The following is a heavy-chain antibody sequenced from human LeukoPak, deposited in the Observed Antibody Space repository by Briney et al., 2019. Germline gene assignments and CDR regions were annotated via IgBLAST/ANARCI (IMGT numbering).Heavy chain of an antibody. V-gene: IGHV3-7*01. CDR2: IKQDGSEK. CDR3: AREGGGYALDY. D-gene: IGHD3-22*01. CDR1: GFTFSSYW. J-gene: IGHJ4*02. Sequence: PGGSLRLSCAASGFTFSSYWMSWVRQAPGKGLEWVANIKQDGSEKYYVDSVKGRFTISRDNAKNSLYLQKNSLRAEDTAVYYCAREGGGYALDYWGQGTLVTVSS.